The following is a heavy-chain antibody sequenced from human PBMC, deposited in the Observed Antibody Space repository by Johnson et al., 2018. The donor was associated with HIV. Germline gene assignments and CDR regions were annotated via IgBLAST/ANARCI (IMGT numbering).Heavy chain of an antibody. V-gene: IGHV3-11*01. D-gene: IGHD6-19*01. J-gene: IGHJ3*02. CDR3: ARGSGWYSAFDI. CDR1: GFTFSDYY. Sequence: QVQLVESGGGLVQPGGSLRLSCAASGFTFSDYYMGWIRQTPGKGLEWISYISSRGIPIYYADSVKGRFTVSRDNAKNLLYLQMNSLRAEDTAVYYCARGSGWYSAFDIWGQGTMVTVSS. CDR2: ISSRGIPI.